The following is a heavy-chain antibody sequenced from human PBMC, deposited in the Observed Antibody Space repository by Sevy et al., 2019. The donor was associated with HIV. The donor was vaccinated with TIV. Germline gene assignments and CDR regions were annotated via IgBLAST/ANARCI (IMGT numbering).Heavy chain of an antibody. CDR2: LSFGCGKI. CDR1: GFDFSIYS. Sequence: GGSLRLSCAASGFDFSIYSMSWVRQAPGKGLEWVSTLSFGCGKINYADSVKGRFTISRDNSKSSVYLQMNNMRVDDTAVYYCAREGCTKPHDYWGQGTLVTVSS. V-gene: IGHV3-23*01. CDR3: AREGCTKPHDY. D-gene: IGHD2-8*01. J-gene: IGHJ4*02.